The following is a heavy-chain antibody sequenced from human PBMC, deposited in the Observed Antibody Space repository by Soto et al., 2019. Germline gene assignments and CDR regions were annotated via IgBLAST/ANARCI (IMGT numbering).Heavy chain of an antibody. V-gene: IGHV1-2*02. CDR3: ASHDPGARFDP. CDR2: INPNNGAT. Sequence: QVQLVQSGAEVKKPGASVKVSCKAPRYIFTAYFMHWVRQAPGQGPQWMGWINPNNGATHYGLSFQGRVTMTRDTSISTAYMELSSPRSDDTAVYYCASHDPGARFDPWGQGTLVIVSS. J-gene: IGHJ5*02. CDR1: RYIFTAYF. D-gene: IGHD1-1*01.